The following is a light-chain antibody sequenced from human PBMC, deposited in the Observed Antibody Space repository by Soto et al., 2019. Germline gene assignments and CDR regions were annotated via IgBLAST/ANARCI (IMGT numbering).Light chain of an antibody. Sequence: EIVLTQSPATLSLSPGERATLSCRASQSVSSYLAWYQQKPGQPPKLLIYWASTRESGVPDRYSGSGSGTDFTLTISSLQAEDVAVYYCQQYYSPPYTFGQGTKVEIK. V-gene: IGKV4-1*01. J-gene: IGKJ2*01. CDR1: QSVSSY. CDR3: QQYYSPPYT. CDR2: WAS.